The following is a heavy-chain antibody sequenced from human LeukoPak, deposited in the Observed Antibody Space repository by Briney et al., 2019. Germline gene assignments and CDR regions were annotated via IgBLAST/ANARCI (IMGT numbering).Heavy chain of an antibody. V-gene: IGHV3-23*01. CDR3: AKLAWEYQLLCPFDY. D-gene: IGHD2-2*01. J-gene: IGHJ4*02. CDR1: GFTFTDYY. Sequence: GGSLRLSCAASGFTFTDYYMSWIRQAPGKGLEWVSAISGSGGSTYYADSVKGRFTISRDNSKNTLYLQMNSLRAEDTAVYYCAKLAWEYQLLCPFDYWGQGTLVTVSS. CDR2: ISGSGGST.